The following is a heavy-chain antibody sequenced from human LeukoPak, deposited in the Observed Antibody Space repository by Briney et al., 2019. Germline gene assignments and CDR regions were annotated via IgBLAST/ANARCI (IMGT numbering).Heavy chain of an antibody. V-gene: IGHV3-23*01. J-gene: IGHJ4*02. D-gene: IGHD4-17*01. Sequence: GGSLRLSCAASGFIVSGDFMSWVRQAPGKGLEWVSVISGSGGSTYYADSVKGRFTISRDNSKNTLYLQMNSLRAEDTAVYYCARLSSTAPVTYFDYWGQGTLVTVSS. CDR2: ISGSGGST. CDR3: ARLSSTAPVTYFDY. CDR1: GFIVSGDF.